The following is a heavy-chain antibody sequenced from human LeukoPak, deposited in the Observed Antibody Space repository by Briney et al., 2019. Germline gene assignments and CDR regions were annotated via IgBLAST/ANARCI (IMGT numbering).Heavy chain of an antibody. D-gene: IGHD3-3*01. V-gene: IGHV4-59*01. CDR3: ASADFWSGNYYMDV. CDR1: GGSISSYY. J-gene: IGHJ6*03. Sequence: PSETLSLTCTVSGGSISSYYWSWIRQPPGKGLEWIGYIYYSGSTNYNPSLKSRVTISVDTSKNQFSLKLSSVTAADTAVYYCASADFWSGNYYMDVWGKGTTVTVSS. CDR2: IYYSGST.